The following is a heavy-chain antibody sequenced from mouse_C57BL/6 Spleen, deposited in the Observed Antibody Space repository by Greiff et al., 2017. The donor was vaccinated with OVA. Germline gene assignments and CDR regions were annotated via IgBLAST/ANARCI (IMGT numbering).Heavy chain of an antibody. CDR2: IDPNSGGN. V-gene: IGHV1-72*01. J-gene: IGHJ3*01. D-gene: IGHD1-1*01. CDR1: GSTFTSYW. Sequence: QVQLQQPGAELVKPGASVKLSCTASGSTFTSYWMHWVKQRPGRGLEWIGRIDPNSGGNKYNEKFKSKATLTVDKPSSTAYMQLSGLTYVYSAVYYCARYYYGSSYGFAYWGQGTLVTVSA. CDR3: ARYYYGSSYGFAY.